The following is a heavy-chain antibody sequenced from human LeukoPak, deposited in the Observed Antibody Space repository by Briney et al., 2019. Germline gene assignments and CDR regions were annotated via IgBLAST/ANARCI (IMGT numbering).Heavy chain of an antibody. J-gene: IGHJ5*01. D-gene: IGHD3-10*01. CDR1: GGSISSGRYY. Sequence: PSETLSLTCNVSGGSISSGRYYWSWIRQPAGKGLEWIGRIYTRGSTNYNPTLKSRVTMSVDTSKNQFSLKLSSVTAADTAVYYCATDGMVRGPDAWFDSWGQGTLVTVSS. CDR2: IYTRGST. V-gene: IGHV4-61*02. CDR3: ATDGMVRGPDAWFDS.